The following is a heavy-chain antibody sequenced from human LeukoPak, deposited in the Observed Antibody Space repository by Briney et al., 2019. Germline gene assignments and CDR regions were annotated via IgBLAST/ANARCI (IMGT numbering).Heavy chain of an antibody. D-gene: IGHD2-2*01. Sequence: ASVKVSCKASGYPFSIYDVNWVRQAAGQGLEWLGWMNPNGIAAGYSQKFQDRVTLTMDTSTSTAYLELSSLRSEDTAVYYCARGRLSTLWGQGTLVTVSP. J-gene: IGHJ4*02. V-gene: IGHV1-8*01. CDR1: GYPFSIYD. CDR3: ARGRLSTL. CDR2: MNPNGIAA.